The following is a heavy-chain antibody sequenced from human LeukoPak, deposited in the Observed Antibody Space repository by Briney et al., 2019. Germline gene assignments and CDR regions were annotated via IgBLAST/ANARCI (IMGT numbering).Heavy chain of an antibody. CDR1: GFTVSSNY. Sequence: GGSLRLSCAASGFTVSSNYMSWVRQAPGKGLEWVSVIYSGGSTYYADSVKGRFTISRDNSKNTLYLQMNSLRAEDTAVYYCAKSSHYYGSGSPFDYWGQGTLVTVSS. CDR2: IYSGGST. D-gene: IGHD3-10*01. V-gene: IGHV3-53*01. CDR3: AKSSHYYGSGSPFDY. J-gene: IGHJ4*02.